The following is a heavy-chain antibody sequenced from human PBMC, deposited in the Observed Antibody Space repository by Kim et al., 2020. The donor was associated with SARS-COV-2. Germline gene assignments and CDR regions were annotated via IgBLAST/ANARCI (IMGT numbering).Heavy chain of an antibody. Sequence: GGSLRLSCATSGFIFSSYYFSWVRKAPGKGLEWVANINQDGSERYYVGSVKGRFTISRDNAENSLYLQMHSLRAEDTAVYYCARGNYDILTGYYQYFFDHWGQGTLVTVSS. J-gene: IGHJ4*02. CDR1: GFIFSSYY. D-gene: IGHD3-9*01. V-gene: IGHV3-7*01. CDR3: ARGNYDILTGYYQYFFDH. CDR2: INQDGSER.